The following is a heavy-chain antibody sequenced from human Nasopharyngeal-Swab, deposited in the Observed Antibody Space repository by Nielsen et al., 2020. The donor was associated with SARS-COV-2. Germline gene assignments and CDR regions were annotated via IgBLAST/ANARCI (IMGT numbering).Heavy chain of an antibody. CDR1: GGTFSNYA. V-gene: IGHV1-69*13. J-gene: IGHJ6*02. CDR3: ARVPTPEVYYYGMDV. CDR2: IIPIFTRP. Sequence: SVKVSCKASGGTFSNYAINWLRHVPGQGLEWMGWIIPIFTRPNTAQKFQGRVTLTADDSTSTAYMELSSLRYEDTAVYYCARVPTPEVYYYGMDVWGQGTSVTVPS. D-gene: IGHD1-14*01.